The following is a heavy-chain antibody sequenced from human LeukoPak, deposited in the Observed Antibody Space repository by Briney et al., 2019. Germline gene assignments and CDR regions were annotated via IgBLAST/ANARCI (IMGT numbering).Heavy chain of an antibody. CDR1: GGTFSSYA. Sequence: SVKVSCKASGGTFSSYAISWVRQAPGQGLEWMGRIIPIFGTANYAQKFQGRVTITTDESTSTAYMELSSLRSEDTAVYYCARSNDSSGLSSDYWGQGTLVTVSS. J-gene: IGHJ4*02. V-gene: IGHV1-69*05. CDR3: ARSNDSSGLSSDY. CDR2: IIPIFGTA. D-gene: IGHD3-22*01.